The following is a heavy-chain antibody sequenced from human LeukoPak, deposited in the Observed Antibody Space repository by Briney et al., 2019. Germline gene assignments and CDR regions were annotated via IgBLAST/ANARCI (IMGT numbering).Heavy chain of an antibody. V-gene: IGHV3-74*01. CDR2: INSDGSWT. J-gene: IGHJ4*02. D-gene: IGHD3-22*01. Sequence: PGGSLRLSCAASGNYWMRWVRQAPGKGLVWVSHINSDGSWTSYADSVKGRFTISKDNAKNMVYLQMNNLRAEDTAVYYCVSFYEAYWGRGTLVTVSS. CDR3: VSFYEAY. CDR1: GNYW.